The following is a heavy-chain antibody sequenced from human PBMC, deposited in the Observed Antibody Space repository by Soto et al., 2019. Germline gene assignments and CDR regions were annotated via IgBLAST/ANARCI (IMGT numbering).Heavy chain of an antibody. Sequence: LRLSCAASGFMFSAYTMNWVRQAPGKGLEWLSSVSDDSSYIDYADSLRGRFTVSRDNARNSLYLQIDSLGVEDTAVYYCATPYYFNHWGPGTLVTVSS. V-gene: IGHV3-21*06. J-gene: IGHJ1*01. CDR2: VSDDSSYI. CDR3: ATPYYFNH. CDR1: GFMFSAYT. D-gene: IGHD3-16*01.